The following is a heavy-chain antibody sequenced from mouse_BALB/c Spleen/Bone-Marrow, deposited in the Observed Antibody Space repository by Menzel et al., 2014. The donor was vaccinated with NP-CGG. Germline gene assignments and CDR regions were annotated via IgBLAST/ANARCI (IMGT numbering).Heavy chain of an antibody. CDR2: IRNKANGYTT. J-gene: IGHJ4*01. CDR3: ARVYDGYYGYAMDY. V-gene: IGHV7-3*02. Sequence: EVQRVESGGGLVQPGGSLRLSCATSGFTFTDYYISWVRQPPGKALEWLGFIRNKANGYTTEYSASVKGLFTISRDNSHSTLYLQKNTLRAEDSAPYYCARVYDGYYGYAMDYWGQGTSVTVSS. D-gene: IGHD2-3*01. CDR1: GFTFTDYY.